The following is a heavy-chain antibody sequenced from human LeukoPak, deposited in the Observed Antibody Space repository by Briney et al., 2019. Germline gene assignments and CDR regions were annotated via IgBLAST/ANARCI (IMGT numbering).Heavy chain of an antibody. J-gene: IGHJ4*02. CDR1: GYTFTSYA. Sequence: ASVKVSCKASGYTFTSYAMNWVRQAPGQGLEWMGWINPNSGGTNYAQKFQGRVTMTRDTSISTAYMELSRLRSDDTAVYYCARDVGIAAEIDYWGQGTLVTVSS. D-gene: IGHD6-13*01. V-gene: IGHV1-2*02. CDR2: INPNSGGT. CDR3: ARDVGIAAEIDY.